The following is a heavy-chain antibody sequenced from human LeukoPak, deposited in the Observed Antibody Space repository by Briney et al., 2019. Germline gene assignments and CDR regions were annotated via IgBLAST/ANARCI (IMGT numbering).Heavy chain of an antibody. D-gene: IGHD6-13*01. CDR3: ARDPSLAAANNWFDP. J-gene: IGHJ5*02. CDR2: ISAYNGNT. CDR1: GYTFTSYG. V-gene: IGHV1-18*01. Sequence: ASVTVSCKASGYTFTSYGISWVRQAPGQGLEWMGWISAYNGNTNYAQKLQGRVTMTTDTSTSTAYMELRSLRSDDTAVYYCARDPSLAAANNWFDPWGQGTLVTVSS.